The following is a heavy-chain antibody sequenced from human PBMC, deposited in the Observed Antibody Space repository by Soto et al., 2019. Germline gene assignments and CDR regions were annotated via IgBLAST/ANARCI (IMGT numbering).Heavy chain of an antibody. D-gene: IGHD1-26*01. CDR3: ARGRATGGEAFDY. J-gene: IGHJ4*02. Sequence: PSETLSLTCAVYGGSFSGYYWSWIRQPPGKGLEWIGEINHSGSTNYNPSLKSRVTISVDTSKNQFSLKLSSVTAADTAVYYCARGRATGGEAFDYWGQGTLVTVSS. CDR1: GGSFSGYY. CDR2: INHSGST. V-gene: IGHV4-34*01.